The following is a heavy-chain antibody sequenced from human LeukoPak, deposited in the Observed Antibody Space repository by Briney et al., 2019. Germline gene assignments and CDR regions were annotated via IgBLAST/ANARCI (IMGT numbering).Heavy chain of an antibody. CDR3: ARGHGYSSSWTYYYYYGMDV. CDR1: GFTFSSYA. CDR2: ISYDGSNK. V-gene: IGHV3-30-3*01. D-gene: IGHD6-13*01. Sequence: GGSLRLSSAASGFTFSSYAMPWVRQAPGKGLEWVAVISYDGSNKYYADSVKGRFTISRDNSKNTLYLQMNSLRAEDTAVYYCARGHGYSSSWTYYYYYGMDVWGQGTTVTVSS. J-gene: IGHJ6*02.